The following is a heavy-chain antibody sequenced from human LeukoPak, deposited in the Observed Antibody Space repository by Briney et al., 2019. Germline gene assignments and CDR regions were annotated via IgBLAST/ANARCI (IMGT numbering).Heavy chain of an antibody. J-gene: IGHJ6*02. V-gene: IGHV4-59*08. CDR3: ASLPRRNRPYCCYGMDV. CDR2: IYYSGST. CDR1: GGSISSYY. Sequence: SETLSLTCTVSGGSISSYYWSWIRQPPEKGLEWIGHIYYSGSTIYTPSLQSRATIPVDTSKNQFSLKLSSVTAADTAVYYCASLPRRNRPYCCYGMDVWGQGTTVTVSS. D-gene: IGHD1-14*01.